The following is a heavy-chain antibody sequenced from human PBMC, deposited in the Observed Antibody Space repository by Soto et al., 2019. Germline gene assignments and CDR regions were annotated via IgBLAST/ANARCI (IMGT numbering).Heavy chain of an antibody. D-gene: IGHD2-2*01. CDR3: ARGRTSRPTPGDY. J-gene: IGHJ4*02. Sequence: QVQLQESGPGLVKPSQTLSLTCTVSGGSISSGGYYWSWIRQHPGKGLEWIGYIYYSGSTYYNPSLKSRVTISVDTSKHQFSLKLSSVTAADTAVYSCARGRTSRPTPGDYWGQGTLVTVSS. CDR2: IYYSGST. V-gene: IGHV4-31*03. CDR1: GGSISSGGYY.